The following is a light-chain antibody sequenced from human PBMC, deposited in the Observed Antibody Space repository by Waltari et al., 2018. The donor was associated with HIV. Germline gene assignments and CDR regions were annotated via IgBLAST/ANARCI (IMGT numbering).Light chain of an antibody. Sequence: SSALTQDPAVSVALGPTVRITCQGDSLRSEHARWYQQKPGQAPVLVIYGKNNRPSGIPDRFSGSSSGNTASLTITGAQAEDEADYYCNSRDSSGNHLVFGGGTKLTVL. J-gene: IGLJ3*02. CDR1: SLRSEH. V-gene: IGLV3-19*01. CDR2: GKN. CDR3: NSRDSSGNHLV.